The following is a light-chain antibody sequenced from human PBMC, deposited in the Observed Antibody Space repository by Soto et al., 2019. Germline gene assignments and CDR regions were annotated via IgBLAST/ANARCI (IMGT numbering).Light chain of an antibody. CDR3: QTWGSGTVV. J-gene: IGLJ2*01. CDR2: LNSDGSH. V-gene: IGLV4-69*01. CDR1: SGHSSYA. Sequence: QSVLTQSPSASASLGASVKLTCTLSSGHSSYAIAWHQQQPEKGPRYLMKLNSDGSHSKVDGIPDRFSGSSSGAERYLTISSLQSEDEADYYCQTWGSGTVVFGGGTKLTVL.